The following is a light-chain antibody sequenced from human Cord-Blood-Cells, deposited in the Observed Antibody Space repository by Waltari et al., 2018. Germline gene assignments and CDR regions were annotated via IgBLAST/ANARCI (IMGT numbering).Light chain of an antibody. CDR2: EGS. CDR1: SSDVGSYNL. V-gene: IGLV2-23*01. CDR3: CSYAGSSGVV. Sequence: QSALTQPASVSGSPGQSITISCTGTSSDVGSYNLVSWYQQHPGKAPKLMTYEGSKRPLWVSNRFSVSKSGNTASLTSSGLQAEDEADYYCCSYAGSSGVVFGGGTKLTVL. J-gene: IGLJ2*01.